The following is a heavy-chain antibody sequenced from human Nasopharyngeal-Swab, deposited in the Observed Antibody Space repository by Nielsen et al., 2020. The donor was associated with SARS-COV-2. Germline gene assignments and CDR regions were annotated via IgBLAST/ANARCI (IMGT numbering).Heavy chain of an antibody. CDR2: IWYDGSNK. J-gene: IGHJ4*02. V-gene: IGHV3-33*01. CDR3: AREAGYCSGGSCYSGPFDY. Sequence: WIRQPAGKGLEWVAVIWYDGSNKYYADSVKGRFTISRDNSKNTLYLQMISLRAEDTAVYYCAREAGYCSGGSCYSGPFDYWGQGTLVTVSS. D-gene: IGHD2-15*01.